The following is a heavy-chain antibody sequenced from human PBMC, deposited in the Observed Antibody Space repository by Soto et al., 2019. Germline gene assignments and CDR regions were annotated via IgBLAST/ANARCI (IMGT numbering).Heavy chain of an antibody. CDR2: IYYSGST. J-gene: IGHJ6*02. V-gene: IGHV4-31*01. Sequence: QVQLQESGPGLVKPSQTLSLTCTVSGGSISSGGYYWSWIRQHPGKGLEWIGYIYYSGSTYYNPSLKILVTISVDTSKNQVSLKLSSVTAADTAVYYCARVRYYDSSPRPPYYYYYGMDVWGQGTTVTVSS. D-gene: IGHD3-22*01. CDR1: GGSISSGGYY. CDR3: ARVRYYDSSPRPPYYYYYGMDV.